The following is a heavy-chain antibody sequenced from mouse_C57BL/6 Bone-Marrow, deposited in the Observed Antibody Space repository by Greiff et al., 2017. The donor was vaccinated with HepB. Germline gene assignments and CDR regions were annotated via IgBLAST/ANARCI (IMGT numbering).Heavy chain of an antibody. CDR2: ISSGGSYT. D-gene: IGHD1-1*01. CDR3: ARWGTTVVANAMDY. CDR1: GFTFSSYG. J-gene: IGHJ4*01. Sequence: VQLKESGGDLVKPGGSLKLSCAASGFTFSSYGMSWVRQTPDKRLEWVATISSGGSYTYYPDSVKGRFTISRDNAKNTLYLQMSSLKSEDTAMYYCARWGTTVVANAMDYWGQGTSVTVSS. V-gene: IGHV5-6*01.